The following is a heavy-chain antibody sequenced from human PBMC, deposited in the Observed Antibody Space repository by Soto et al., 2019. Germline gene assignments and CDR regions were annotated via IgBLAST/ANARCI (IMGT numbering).Heavy chain of an antibody. CDR3: TRHFDSSGYSQFNEAFDV. J-gene: IGHJ3*01. Sequence: QGHLVQSGAEVQKPGASVTISCKTSGFPFTTYYLHWVRQAPGQGLEWMAVINPRSGSTSYAHISQGRVSVTMEASTNTIYMALSSLTSEGTAVYYCTRHFDSSGYSQFNEAFDVWGHGTTVTVSS. D-gene: IGHD3-22*01. CDR2: INPRSGST. CDR1: GFPFTTYY. V-gene: IGHV1-46*01.